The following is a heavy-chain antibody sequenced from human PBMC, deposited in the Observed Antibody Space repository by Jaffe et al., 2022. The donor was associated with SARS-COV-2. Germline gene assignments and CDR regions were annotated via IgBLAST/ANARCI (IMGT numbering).Heavy chain of an antibody. CDR3: ARLLIGCSTSSCYHDF. CDR1: GYTFNDYY. J-gene: IGHJ4*02. V-gene: IGHV1-2*06. D-gene: IGHD2-2*01. CDR2: ITPNSADT. Sequence: QVQLVQSGAEVKKPGASVRVSCKAYGYTFNDYYIHWVRQVPGQGLEWMGRITPNSADTDYAQSFLDRVTMTRDTSIATAYMELSGLRSDDTAVYYCARLLIGCSTSSCYHDFWGQGTPVTVSS.